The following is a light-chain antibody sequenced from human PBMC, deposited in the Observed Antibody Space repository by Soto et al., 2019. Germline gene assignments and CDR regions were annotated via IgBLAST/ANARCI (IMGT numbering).Light chain of an antibody. CDR2: DVG. J-gene: IGLJ1*01. CDR1: NSDVGAYSY. V-gene: IGLV2-14*03. Sequence: QSALTQPASVSGSPGQSITISCTGTNSDVGAYSYVSWYQQYPGKAPKLLIYDVGARPSGISDRFSGSKSGNTASLTISGLQAEDEADYYCCSYVGSYSYVFGTGTKVTVL. CDR3: CSYVGSYSYV.